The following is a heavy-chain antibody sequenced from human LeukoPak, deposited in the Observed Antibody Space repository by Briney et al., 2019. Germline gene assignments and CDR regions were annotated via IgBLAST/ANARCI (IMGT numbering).Heavy chain of an antibody. Sequence: SETLSLTCAVYGGSFSGYYWSWIRQPPGKGLEWIGGINHSGSTNYNPSLKSRVTISVDTSKNQFSLKLSSVTAADTTVYYCAGGTTMIEDYYYYYMDVWGKGTTVTVSS. CDR2: INHSGST. CDR1: GGSFSGYY. J-gene: IGHJ6*03. CDR3: AGGTTMIEDYYYYYMDV. D-gene: IGHD3-22*01. V-gene: IGHV4-34*01.